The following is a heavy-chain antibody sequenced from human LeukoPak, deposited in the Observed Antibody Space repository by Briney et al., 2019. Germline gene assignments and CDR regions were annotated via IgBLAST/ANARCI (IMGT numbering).Heavy chain of an antibody. CDR1: GFTFSSYW. V-gene: IGHV3-7*01. CDR3: AGDSSSWPPVNLFSDY. CDR2: IKQDGSEK. J-gene: IGHJ4*02. D-gene: IGHD6-13*01. Sequence: GGSLRLSCAASGFTFSSYWMSWVRQAPGKGLEWAANIKQDGSEKYYVDSVKGRFTISRDNAKNSLYLQMNSLRAEDTAVYYCAGDSSSWPPVNLFSDYWGQGTLVTVSS.